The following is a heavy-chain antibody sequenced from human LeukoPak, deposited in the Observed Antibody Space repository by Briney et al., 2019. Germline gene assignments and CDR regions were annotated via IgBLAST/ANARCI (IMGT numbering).Heavy chain of an antibody. CDR2: ISSSSSYI. J-gene: IGHJ6*02. CDR3: ARVPPDGNYYYGMDV. Sequence: GGSLRLSCAASGFTFSSYSMNWVRQAPGKGLEWVSSISSSSSYIYYADSVKGRFTISRDNAKNSLYLQMNSLRAEDTAAYYCARVPPDGNYYYGMDVWGQGTTVTVSS. CDR1: GFTFSSYS. D-gene: IGHD2-15*01. V-gene: IGHV3-21*01.